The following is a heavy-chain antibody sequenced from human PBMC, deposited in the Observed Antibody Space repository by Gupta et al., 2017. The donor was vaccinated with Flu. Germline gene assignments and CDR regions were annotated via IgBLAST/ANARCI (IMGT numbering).Heavy chain of an antibody. J-gene: IGHJ3*02. V-gene: IGHV4-39*01. D-gene: IGHD2-2*01. CDR2: IYYSGST. CDR3: ARRSVYCSSTSCYDAFDI. Sequence: GKGLEWIGSIYYSGSTYYNPSLKSRVTISVDTSKNQFSLKLSSVTAADTAVYYCARRSVYCSSTSCYDAFDIWGQGTMVTVSS.